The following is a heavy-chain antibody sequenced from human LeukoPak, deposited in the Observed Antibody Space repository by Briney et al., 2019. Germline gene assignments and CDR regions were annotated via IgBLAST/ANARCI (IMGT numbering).Heavy chain of an antibody. V-gene: IGHV4-39*01. CDR2: IYYSGGT. CDR1: GGSISSSSYY. CDR3: ARHYDDYLSFDY. J-gene: IGHJ4*02. Sequence: SETLSLTCTVSGGSISSSSYYWGWIRQPPGKGLEWIGSIYYSGGTYYNPSLKSRVTISVDTSKNQFSLKLSSVTAADTAVYYCARHYDDYLSFDYWGQGTLVTDSS. D-gene: IGHD2/OR15-2a*01.